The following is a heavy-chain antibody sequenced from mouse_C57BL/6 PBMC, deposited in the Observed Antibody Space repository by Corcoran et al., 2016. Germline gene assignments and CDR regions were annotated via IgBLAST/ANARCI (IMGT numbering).Heavy chain of an antibody. CDR3: ARQEPSYYAMDY. Sequence: EVQLQQSGPELVKPGASVKISCKASGYTFTDYYMNWVKQSHGKSLEWIGDINPNNGGTSYNQKFKGKATLTVDKSSSTAYMTLHSLTSEDAAVYYCARQEPSYYAMDYWGQGSSVTVSS. CDR1: GYTFTDYY. V-gene: IGHV1-26*01. J-gene: IGHJ4*01. CDR2: INPNNGGT.